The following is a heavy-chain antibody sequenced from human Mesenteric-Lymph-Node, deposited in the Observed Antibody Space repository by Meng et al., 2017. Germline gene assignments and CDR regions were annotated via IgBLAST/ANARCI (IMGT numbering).Heavy chain of an antibody. CDR3: ARDGNAFDI. V-gene: IGHV3-23*01. J-gene: IGHJ3*02. D-gene: IGHD1-26*01. CDR1: GFSFATYP. CDR2: VSGSGGDT. Sequence: GESLKISCAASGFSFATYPMTWVRQVPGKGLEWVSSVSGSGGDTLYAEYVKGRFTISRDNSKHTLYLDMTSLRADDTAVYYCARDGNAFDIWGQGTMVTVSS.